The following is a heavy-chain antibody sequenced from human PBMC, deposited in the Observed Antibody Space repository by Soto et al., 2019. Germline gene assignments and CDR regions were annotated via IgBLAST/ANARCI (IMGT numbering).Heavy chain of an antibody. CDR2: ISSSSSYT. CDR1: GFTFSDYY. V-gene: IGHV3-11*05. CDR3: ARPIALELDV. D-gene: IGHD1-1*01. Sequence: QVQLVESGGGLVKPGGSLRLSCAASGFTFSDYYMSWIRQAPGKGLEWVSYISSSSSYTNYADSVEGRFTISRDNAKNSLYLQMNSVRAEDTAVYYCARPIALELDVWGQGTTVTVSS. J-gene: IGHJ6*02.